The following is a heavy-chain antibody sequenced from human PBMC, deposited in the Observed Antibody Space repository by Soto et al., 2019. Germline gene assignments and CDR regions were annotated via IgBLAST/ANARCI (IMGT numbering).Heavy chain of an antibody. J-gene: IGHJ6*02. CDR3: ARVSTSFVVKPAMDYYYYGMDV. D-gene: IGHD2-2*01. CDR1: GVSVSSNSAA. Sequence: SQTLSRTCVISGVSVSSNSAAWNWIRQSPSRGLEWLGRTYYRSKWYNDYAVSVKSRITINPDTSKNQFSLQLNSVTPEDTAVYYCARVSTSFVVKPAMDYYYYGMDVWGQGTTVTVSS. V-gene: IGHV6-1*01. CDR2: TYYRSKWYN.